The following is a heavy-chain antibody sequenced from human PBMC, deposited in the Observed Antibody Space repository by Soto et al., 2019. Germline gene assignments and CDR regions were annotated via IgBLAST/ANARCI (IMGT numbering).Heavy chain of an antibody. Sequence: GASVKVSCKASGYTFTSYGISWVRQAPGQGLEWMGWISAYNGNTNYAQKLQGRVTMTTDTSTSTAYMELSRLTSDDTAVYYCARAIGYCSGGSCPHTYYYMDIWGQGTTVTVSS. D-gene: IGHD2-15*01. CDR3: ARAIGYCSGGSCPHTYYYMDI. J-gene: IGHJ6*02. CDR1: GYTFTSYG. V-gene: IGHV1-18*01. CDR2: ISAYNGNT.